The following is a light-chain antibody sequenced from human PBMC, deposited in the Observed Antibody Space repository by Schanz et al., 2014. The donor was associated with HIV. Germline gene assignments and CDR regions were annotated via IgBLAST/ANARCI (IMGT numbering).Light chain of an antibody. Sequence: QSALTQPPSASGSPGQSVTISCTGTSSDVGDYNYVSWYQQHPGTAPKIMIYEVSKRPSGVPDRFSGSKSGNTASLTISGLQTEDEADYYCSSYTSGSTYVFGTGTKLTVL. J-gene: IGLJ1*01. CDR1: SSDVGDYNY. CDR2: EVS. CDR3: SSYTSGSTYV. V-gene: IGLV2-8*01.